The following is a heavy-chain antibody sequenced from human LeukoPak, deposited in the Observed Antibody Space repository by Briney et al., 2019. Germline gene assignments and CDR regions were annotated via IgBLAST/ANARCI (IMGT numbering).Heavy chain of an antibody. CDR3: ARVPGLQPNDGDVDTTMVLYYYYGMDV. V-gene: IGHV1-18*01. CDR2: ISAYNGNT. D-gene: IGHD5-18*01. CDR1: GYTFTSYG. Sequence: ASVKVSCKASGYTFTSYGISWVRQAPGQGLEWMGWISAYNGNTNYAQKLQGRVTMTIDTSTSTAYMELRSLRSDDTAVYYCARVPGLQPNDGDVDTTMVLYYYYGMDVWGQGTTVTVSS. J-gene: IGHJ6*02.